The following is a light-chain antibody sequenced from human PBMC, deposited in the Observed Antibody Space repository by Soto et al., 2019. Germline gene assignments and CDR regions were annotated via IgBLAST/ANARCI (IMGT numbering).Light chain of an antibody. Sequence: IVMTQSPATLSVSPGERATLSCRASQSVGTNLAWYQQTPGQAPRVLILSASTRATGIPARFSGSGSDTEFTLTISGLQSEDFAIYYCQQYNNWPPYSFGQGTKLENK. J-gene: IGKJ2*01. CDR1: QSVGTN. CDR2: SAS. V-gene: IGKV3D-15*01. CDR3: QQYNNWPPYS.